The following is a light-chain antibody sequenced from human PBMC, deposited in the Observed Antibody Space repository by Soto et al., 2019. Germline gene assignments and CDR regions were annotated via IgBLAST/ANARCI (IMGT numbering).Light chain of an antibody. Sequence: DIQMTQSPSSVSASVGDRVTITCRSSKGISTCLALNQQKPGKAPNLLIYAASRLQIGVPSRFSGSGSGPDFSLTINSLQPDDFATYYCQQANSFQLTFGGGTKTEIK. CDR3: QQANSFQLT. CDR2: AAS. CDR1: KGISTC. V-gene: IGKV1D-12*01. J-gene: IGKJ4*02.